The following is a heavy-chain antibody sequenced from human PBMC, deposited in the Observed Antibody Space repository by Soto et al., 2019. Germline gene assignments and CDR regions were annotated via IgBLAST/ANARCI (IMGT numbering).Heavy chain of an antibody. D-gene: IGHD6-6*01. CDR1: GGSISSSNL. J-gene: IGHJ4*02. CDR2: IYDSGST. Sequence: SETLSLTCAVSGGSISSSNLWSWVRQPPGEGLEWVGEIYDSGSTNYNPSLKSRVTISGDKSKNQFSLKLICLTAADTAVYYCARDRQLVRGAFDYWGQGTLVTVSS. CDR3: ARDRQLVRGAFDY. V-gene: IGHV4-4*02.